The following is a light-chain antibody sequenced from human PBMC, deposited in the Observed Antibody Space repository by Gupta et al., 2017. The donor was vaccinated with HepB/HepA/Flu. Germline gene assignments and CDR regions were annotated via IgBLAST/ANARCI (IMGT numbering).Light chain of an antibody. CDR2: RNN. Sequence: QAGLTPPPSVSKDLSQNATLTCTWNSTTVGGPAAAWLQQHQCPPPELVSYRNNNRPSGISERFSAARSGNTASLTITGLQPEDEADYYCSAWDTSLSGWVFGGGTKLSVL. J-gene: IGLJ3*02. CDR3: SAWDTSLSGWV. V-gene: IGLV10-54*01. CDR1: STTVGGPA.